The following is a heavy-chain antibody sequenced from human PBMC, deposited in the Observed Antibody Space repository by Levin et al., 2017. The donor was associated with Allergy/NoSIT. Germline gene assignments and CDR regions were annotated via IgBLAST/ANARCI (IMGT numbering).Heavy chain of an antibody. CDR3: AKDLTIAAAGYFDY. CDR2: ISGSGGST. J-gene: IGHJ4*02. V-gene: IGHV3-23*01. Sequence: LSLTCAASGFTFSSYAMSWVRQAPGKGLEWVSAISGSGGSTYYADSVKGRFTISRDNSKNTLYLQMNSLRAEDTAVYYCAKDLTIAAAGYFDYWGQGTLVTVSS. CDR1: GFTFSSYA. D-gene: IGHD6-13*01.